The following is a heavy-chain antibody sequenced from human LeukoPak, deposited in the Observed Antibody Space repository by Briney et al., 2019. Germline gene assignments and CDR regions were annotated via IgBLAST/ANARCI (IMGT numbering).Heavy chain of an antibody. V-gene: IGHV4-4*02. J-gene: IGHJ4*02. D-gene: IGHD3-16*01. Sequence: SGTLSLTCAVSGGSTSSSNWWSWVRQPPGKGLEWIGEIYHSGSTNYNPSLKSRVTISVDKSKNQFSLKLSSVTAADTAVYYCARVRMGMSGGGVDYWGQGTLVTVSS. CDR1: GGSTSSSNW. CDR2: IYHSGST. CDR3: ARVRMGMSGGGVDY.